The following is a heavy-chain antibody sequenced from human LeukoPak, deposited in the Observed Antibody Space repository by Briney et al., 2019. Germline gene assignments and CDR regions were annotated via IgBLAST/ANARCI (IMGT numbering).Heavy chain of an antibody. V-gene: IGHV3-23*01. J-gene: IGHJ5*02. CDR2: ISGSGGST. D-gene: IGHD2-15*01. CDR3: AKVSLVVAATPAWFDP. CDR1: GFTFRSYA. Sequence: GGSLSLSCAASGFTFRSYAMSWVRQAPGKGLVWVSAISGSGGSTFYADSVKGRFTISRDNSKNTLYLQMNSLRAEDTAVYYCAKVSLVVAATPAWFDPWGQGTLVTVSS.